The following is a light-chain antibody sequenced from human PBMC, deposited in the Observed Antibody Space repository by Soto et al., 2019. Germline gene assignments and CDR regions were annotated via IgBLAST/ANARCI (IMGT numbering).Light chain of an antibody. V-gene: IGKV3-15*01. J-gene: IGKJ1*01. Sequence: EIVMTQSPATLSVSPGERATLSCRASQSISTNLAWYQQKPGQPPRLLIYGTSTSATGIPGRFSGSGSATEFTLTISSLQSEDFAVYYCQQYHNWWAFGQGTKVEVK. CDR1: QSISTN. CDR2: GTS. CDR3: QQYHNWWA.